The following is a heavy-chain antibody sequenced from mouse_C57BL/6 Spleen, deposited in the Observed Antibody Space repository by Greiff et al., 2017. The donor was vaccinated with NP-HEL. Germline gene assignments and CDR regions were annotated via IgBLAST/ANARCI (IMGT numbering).Heavy chain of an antibody. CDR1: GFTFSNYW. CDR3: TALPLITTVVPLYFDY. D-gene: IGHD1-1*01. Sequence: EVQVVESGGGLVQPGGFMKLSCVASGFTFSNYWMNWVRQSPEKGLEWVAQIRLKSDNYATHYAESVKGRFTISRDDSKSSVYLQMNNLRAEDTGIYYCTALPLITTVVPLYFDYWGQGTTLTVSS. J-gene: IGHJ2*01. CDR2: IRLKSDNYAT. V-gene: IGHV6-3*01.